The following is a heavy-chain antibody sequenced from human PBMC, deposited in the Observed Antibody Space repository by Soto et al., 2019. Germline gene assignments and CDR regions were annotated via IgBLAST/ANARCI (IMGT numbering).Heavy chain of an antibody. CDR3: ARDSGSYYYYYYYGMDV. J-gene: IGHJ6*02. D-gene: IGHD1-26*01. CDR2: ISAYNGNT. Sequence: GASVKVSCKASGYTFTSYGISWVRQAPVQGLEWMGWISAYNGNTNYAQKLQGRVTMTTDTSTSTAYMELRSLRSDDTAVYYCARDSGSYYYYYYYGMDVWGQGTTVTVSS. V-gene: IGHV1-18*04. CDR1: GYTFTSYG.